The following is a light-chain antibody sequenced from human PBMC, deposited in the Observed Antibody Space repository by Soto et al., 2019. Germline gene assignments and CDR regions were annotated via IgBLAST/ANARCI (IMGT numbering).Light chain of an antibody. J-gene: IGKJ5*01. CDR1: QGIGDW. V-gene: IGKV1D-16*01. Sequence: IQMTQSPSSVSASIGDRVTITCRASQGIGDWLAWYQQKPGKAPNLLIYGASTLQNGVPSRFSGSGSATDFTLTISSLQPDDFATYYCQQYNSYSITFGQGTRLEIK. CDR3: QQYNSYSIT. CDR2: GAS.